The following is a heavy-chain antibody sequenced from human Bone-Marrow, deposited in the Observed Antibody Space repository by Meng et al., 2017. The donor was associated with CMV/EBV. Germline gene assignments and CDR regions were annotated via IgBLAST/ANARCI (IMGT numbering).Heavy chain of an antibody. CDR3: ARDRGTGTMYYYFGMDV. J-gene: IGHJ6*02. V-gene: IGHV3-11*01. D-gene: IGHD1-7*01. Sequence: GGSLRLSCAASGFTFSDYYMSWIRQAPGKGLEWVSYISSSGSTIYYADSVKGRFTISRDNAKNSLYLQMNSLRAEDMAVYYCARDRGTGTMYYYFGMDVWGQGTTVTVSS. CDR2: ISSSGSTI. CDR1: GFTFSDYY.